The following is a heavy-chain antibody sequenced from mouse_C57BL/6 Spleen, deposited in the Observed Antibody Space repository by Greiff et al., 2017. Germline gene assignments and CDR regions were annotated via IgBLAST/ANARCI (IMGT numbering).Heavy chain of an antibody. CDR3: ARSRSTMAPYWYFDV. V-gene: IGHV1-26*01. CDR2: INPNNGGT. Sequence: EVQLQQSGPELVKPGASVKISCKASGYTFTDYYMNWVKQSHGKSLEWIGDINPNNGGTSYNQQFKGKATLTVDKSSSTAYMALLRLTSDDSAVYYCARSRSTMAPYWYFDVWGTGTTVTVSS. D-gene: IGHD2-1*01. CDR1: GYTFTDYY. J-gene: IGHJ1*03.